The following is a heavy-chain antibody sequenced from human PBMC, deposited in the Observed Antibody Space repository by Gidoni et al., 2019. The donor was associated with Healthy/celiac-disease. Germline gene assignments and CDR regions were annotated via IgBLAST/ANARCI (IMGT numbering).Heavy chain of an antibody. CDR1: GFTFDDYT. J-gene: IGHJ4*02. CDR3: AIGRLGGQPRY. V-gene: IGHV3-43*01. Sequence: EVQLVESGGVVVQPGGSLRLSCAASGFTFDDYTMHWVRQAPGKGLEWVSLISWDGGSTYYADSVKGRFTISRDNSKNSLYLQMNSLRTEDTALYYCAIGRLGGQPRYWGQGPLVTVSS. D-gene: IGHD3-10*01. CDR2: ISWDGGST.